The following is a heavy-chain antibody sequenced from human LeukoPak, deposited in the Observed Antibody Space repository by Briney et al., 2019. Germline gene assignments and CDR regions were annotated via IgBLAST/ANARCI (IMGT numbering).Heavy chain of an antibody. J-gene: IGHJ5*02. D-gene: IGHD2-2*02. Sequence: SETLSLTCTVSGGSISSYYWSWIRQPPGKGLEWIGYIYYSGSTNYNPSLKSRVTISVDTSKNQYYLKLSSVTAANTAVYYCARGLVVVPAAILGWFDPWGQGTLVTVSS. V-gene: IGHV4-59*08. CDR3: ARGLVVVPAAILGWFDP. CDR1: GGSISSYY. CDR2: IYYSGST.